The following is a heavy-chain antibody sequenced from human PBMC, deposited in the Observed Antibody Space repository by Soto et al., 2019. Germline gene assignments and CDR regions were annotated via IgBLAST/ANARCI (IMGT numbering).Heavy chain of an antibody. CDR2: IKDDGSEK. D-gene: IGHD6-19*01. Sequence: EVQLVESGGGLGHPGGSLRLSCLASEFTVNTDWMNWVRQAQVRGLEWVANIKDDGSEKNYVDSVKGRFTISRDNAKNALYLQMNSLRGEETAVYFCARDWGTPGRGSAVGYYYHYGMDVWGQGTTVTVSS. CDR3: ARDWGTPGRGSAVGYYYHYGMDV. V-gene: IGHV3-7*05. CDR1: EFTVNTDW. J-gene: IGHJ6*02.